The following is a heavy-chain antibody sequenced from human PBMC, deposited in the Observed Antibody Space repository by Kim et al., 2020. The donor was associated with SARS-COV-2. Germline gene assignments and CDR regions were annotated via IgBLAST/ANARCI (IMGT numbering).Heavy chain of an antibody. CDR1: GFTFSSYD. CDR3: ARGVDYYGSGSYYHFDY. CDR2: IGTAGVT. V-gene: IGHV3-13*01. Sequence: LSLTCAASGFTFSSYDMHWVRQATGKGLEWVSAIGTAGVTYYPGSVKGRFTISRENAKNSLYLQMNSLRAGDTAVYYCARGVDYYGSGSYYHFDYWG. J-gene: IGHJ4*01. D-gene: IGHD3-10*01.